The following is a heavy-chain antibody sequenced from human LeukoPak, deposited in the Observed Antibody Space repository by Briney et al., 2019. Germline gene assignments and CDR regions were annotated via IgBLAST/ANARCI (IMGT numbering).Heavy chain of an antibody. V-gene: IGHV3-23*01. CDR2: ISGNAVST. CDR3: AKGYGDSDWFDP. CDR1: GFTFSSYA. J-gene: IGHJ5*02. Sequence: GGSLRLSCAASGFTFSSYAMSWVRQAPGKGLEWVSFISGNAVSTYYADSVKGRFTVSRDNSQSTLYLQMNSLRADDTAVYYCAKGYGDSDWFDPWGQGTLVTVSS. D-gene: IGHD4-17*01.